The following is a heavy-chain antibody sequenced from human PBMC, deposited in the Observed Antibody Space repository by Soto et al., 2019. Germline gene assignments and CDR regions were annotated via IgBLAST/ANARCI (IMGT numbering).Heavy chain of an antibody. CDR2: IFSNDEK. V-gene: IGHV2-26*01. J-gene: IGHJ4*02. CDR3: ERIRTEYYDFWSGKFDY. D-gene: IGHD3-3*01. Sequence: SGPTLVNPXETLTLTCTVSGFSLSNARMGVSWIRQPPGKALEWLAHIFSNDEKSYSTSLKSRLTISKDTSKSQVVLTMTNMDPVDTATYYCERIRTEYYDFWSGKFDYWGQGTLVTVSS. CDR1: GFSLSNARMG.